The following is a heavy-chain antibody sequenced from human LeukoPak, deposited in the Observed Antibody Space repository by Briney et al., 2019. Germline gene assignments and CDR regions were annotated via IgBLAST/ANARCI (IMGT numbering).Heavy chain of an antibody. Sequence: GGSLRLSCAASGFTFSSYSMNWVRQAPGKGLEWVSSISSSSSYIYYADSVKGRFTISRDDSKNTAYLQMNSLKTEDTAVYYCTSYYYDSSGYYYFDYWGQGTLVTVSS. V-gene: IGHV3-21*04. J-gene: IGHJ4*02. CDR2: ISSSSSYI. CDR1: GFTFSSYS. D-gene: IGHD3-22*01. CDR3: TSYYYDSSGYYYFDY.